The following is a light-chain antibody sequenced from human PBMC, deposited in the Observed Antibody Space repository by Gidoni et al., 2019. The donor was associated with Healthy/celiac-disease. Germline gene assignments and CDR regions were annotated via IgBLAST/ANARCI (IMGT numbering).Light chain of an antibody. Sequence: EIVLTQSPGTLSLSPGERATLSCMASQSVSSSYLAWYQQKPGQAPRLLIYGASSRATGIPDRFSGSGSGTDFTLTISRLEPEDFAVYYCQQYGSSPHTFGQXTKGGNQT. CDR1: QSVSSSY. CDR2: GAS. CDR3: QQYGSSPHT. J-gene: IGKJ1*01. V-gene: IGKV3-20*01.